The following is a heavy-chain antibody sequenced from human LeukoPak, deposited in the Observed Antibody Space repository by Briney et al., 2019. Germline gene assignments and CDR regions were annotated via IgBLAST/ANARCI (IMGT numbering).Heavy chain of an antibody. CDR2: INYSGSP. J-gene: IGHJ4*02. V-gene: IGHV4-59*12. D-gene: IGHD2-15*01. CDR1: GASIRRYY. CDR3: ARGSQSLGYCSGGSCRAKIFDY. Sequence: SETLSLTCTVSGASIRRYYWSWLRQPPGKGLEWIGYINYSGSPNSNPSLKSRATVSMDPSKHHFSLKLSSVTAADTALYYCARGSQSLGYCSGGSCRAKIFDYWGQGNLVTVSS.